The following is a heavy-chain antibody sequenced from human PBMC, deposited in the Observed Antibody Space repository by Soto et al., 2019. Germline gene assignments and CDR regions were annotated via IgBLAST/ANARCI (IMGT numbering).Heavy chain of an antibody. D-gene: IGHD3-9*01. V-gene: IGHV3-30*18. CDR1: GFTFSSYG. J-gene: IGHJ4*02. Sequence: LRLSCAASGFTFSSYGMHFVRQAPGKGLEWVAVISYDGSNKYYADSVKGRFTISRDNSKTTLYLQMNSPRAEDTAVYYCSKDRDFDWLFNFDSWGQGTLVTVPS. CDR2: ISYDGSNK. CDR3: SKDRDFDWLFNFDS.